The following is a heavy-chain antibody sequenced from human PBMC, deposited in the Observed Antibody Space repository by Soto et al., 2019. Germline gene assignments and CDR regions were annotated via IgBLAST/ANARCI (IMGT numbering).Heavy chain of an antibody. Sequence: WGSLRLSFAACGFTFSGSAMHWVRQASGKGLEWVGRIRSKANSYATAYAASVKGRFTISRDDSKNTAYLQMNSLKTEDTAVYYCTRQDGRGSGSYYTYYYYGMDVWGQGTTVTVSS. V-gene: IGHV3-73*01. D-gene: IGHD3-10*01. CDR2: IRSKANSYAT. J-gene: IGHJ6*02. CDR3: TRQDGRGSGSYYTYYYYGMDV. CDR1: GFTFSGSA.